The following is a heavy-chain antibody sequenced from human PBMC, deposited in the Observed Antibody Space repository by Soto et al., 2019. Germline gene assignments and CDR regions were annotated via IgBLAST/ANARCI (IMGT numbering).Heavy chain of an antibody. CDR1: GGSISSGGYY. CDR3: ARDGSGYDHDAFDI. D-gene: IGHD5-12*01. J-gene: IGHJ3*02. CDR2: IYYSGST. V-gene: IGHV4-31*03. Sequence: ASETLSLTCTVSGGSISSGGYYWSWIRQHPGKGLEWIGYIYYSGSTYYNPSLKSRVTISVDTSKNQFSLKLSSVTAADTAVYYCARDGSGYDHDAFDIWGQGTMVTVSS.